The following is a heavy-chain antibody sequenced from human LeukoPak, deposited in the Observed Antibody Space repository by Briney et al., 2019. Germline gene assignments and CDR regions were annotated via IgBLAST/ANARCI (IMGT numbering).Heavy chain of an antibody. CDR2: IYYSGST. Sequence: SETLSLTCTVSGGSISSYYWSWIRQPPGKGLEWIRYIYYSGSTNYNPSLKSRVTISVDTSKNQFSLKLSSVTAADTAVYYCARLLMYYYDSSGYLGPWGQGTLVTVSS. J-gene: IGHJ5*02. V-gene: IGHV4-59*01. CDR3: ARLLMYYYDSSGYLGP. D-gene: IGHD3-22*01. CDR1: GGSISSYY.